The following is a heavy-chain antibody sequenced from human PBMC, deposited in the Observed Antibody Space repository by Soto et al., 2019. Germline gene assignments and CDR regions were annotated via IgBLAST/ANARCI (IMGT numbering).Heavy chain of an antibody. J-gene: IGHJ6*02. D-gene: IGHD6-6*01. CDR1: GGTFSSYA. Sequence: ASVKVSCKASGGTFSSYAISWVRHAPGQGLEWMGGIIPIFGTANYAQKFQGRVTITADESTSTAYMELSSLRSEDTAVYYCARDGFSWRVYSSLLLSAYYYYGMDVWGQGTTVTVSS. CDR3: ARDGFSWRVYSSLLLSAYYYYGMDV. CDR2: IIPIFGTA. V-gene: IGHV1-69*13.